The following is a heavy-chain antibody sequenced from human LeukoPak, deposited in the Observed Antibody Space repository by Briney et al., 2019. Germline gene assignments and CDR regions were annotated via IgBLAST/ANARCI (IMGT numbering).Heavy chain of an antibody. CDR3: ARENRDFEGSGYYVDY. CDR1: GGSTSGYY. D-gene: IGHD3-3*01. V-gene: IGHV4-4*07. J-gene: IGHJ4*02. CDR2: IYGSGTT. Sequence: PSETLSLTCTVSGGSTSGYYWNWMRQPAGKGLEWIGRIYGSGTTDYNSSLRSRVTMSVDTSKSQFSLKLTSVTAADMAAYYCARENRDFEGSGYYVDYWGQGTLVTVST.